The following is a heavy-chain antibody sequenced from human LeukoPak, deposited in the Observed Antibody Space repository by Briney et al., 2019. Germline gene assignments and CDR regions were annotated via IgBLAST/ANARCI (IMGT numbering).Heavy chain of an antibody. CDR1: GGSISSYY. J-gene: IGHJ6*03. CDR2: IYYSGST. D-gene: IGHD2-15*01. Sequence: SETLSLTCTVSGGSISSYYWSLIRQPPGKGLEWIGYIYYSGSTNYNPSLKSRVTISVDTSKNQFSLKLSSVTAADTAVYYCASTPISGGSYYYYMDVWGKGTTVTVSS. V-gene: IGHV4-59*01. CDR3: ASTPISGGSYYYYMDV.